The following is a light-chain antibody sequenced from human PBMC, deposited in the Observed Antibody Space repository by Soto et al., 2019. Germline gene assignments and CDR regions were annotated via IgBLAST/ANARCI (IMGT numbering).Light chain of an antibody. J-gene: IGLJ1*01. Sequence: QPALTQPASVSGSPGQSITISCTGTSSDVGGYNYVSWYQQHPGKAPKLMIYEVSNRPSGVSNRFSGSKSGNTASLTISGLQAEDEADYYCSSYTSSSPLYVFGTGTKVTVL. V-gene: IGLV2-14*01. CDR1: SSDVGGYNY. CDR2: EVS. CDR3: SSYTSSSPLYV.